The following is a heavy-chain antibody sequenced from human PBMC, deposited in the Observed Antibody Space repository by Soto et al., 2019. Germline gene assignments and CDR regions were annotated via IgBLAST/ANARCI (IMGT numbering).Heavy chain of an antibody. CDR1: GFTFSSYG. V-gene: IGHV3-23*01. D-gene: IGHD3-9*01. Sequence: LRSSCGASGFTFSSYGMRWVRQTPGKGLEWVSAISGSGGSTYYADSVKGRFTISRDNSKNTLYLQMNSLRAEDTAVYYCAKDWSDILTGYTYYDYWGQGTLVTVSS. CDR3: AKDWSDILTGYTYYDY. CDR2: ISGSGGST. J-gene: IGHJ4*02.